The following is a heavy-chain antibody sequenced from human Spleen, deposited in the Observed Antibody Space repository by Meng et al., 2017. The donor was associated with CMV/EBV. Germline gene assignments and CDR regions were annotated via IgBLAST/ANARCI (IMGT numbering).Heavy chain of an antibody. CDR1: GFTFSSYW. Sequence: GESLKISCTASGFTFSSYWMSWVRQAPGKGLEWVANIKQDGSEKYYVDSVKGRFTISRDNAKNSLYLQMNSLRAEDTAVYYCARDNDWGPDYWGQGTLVTVSS. CDR3: ARDNDWGPDY. CDR2: IKQDGSEK. V-gene: IGHV3-7*03. J-gene: IGHJ4*02. D-gene: IGHD3-9*01.